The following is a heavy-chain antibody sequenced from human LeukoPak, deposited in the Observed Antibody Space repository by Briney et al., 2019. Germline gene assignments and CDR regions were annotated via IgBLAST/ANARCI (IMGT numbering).Heavy chain of an antibody. D-gene: IGHD7-27*01. CDR3: VRDPRTGEGFDY. Sequence: PGGSLRLSCAASGFTVSSNYMSWVHQAPGKGLEWVSVIYSGGSTYYADSVKGRFTISRDNSKNTLYLQMNSLRAEDTAVYYCVRDPRTGEGFDYWGQGTLVTVSS. CDR1: GFTVSSNY. CDR2: IYSGGST. J-gene: IGHJ4*02. V-gene: IGHV3-53*01.